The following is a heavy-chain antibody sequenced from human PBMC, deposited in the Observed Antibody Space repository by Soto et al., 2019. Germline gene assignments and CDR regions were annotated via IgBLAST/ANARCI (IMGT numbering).Heavy chain of an antibody. Sequence: SETLCLTCTVSGGSISSYYWSWIRQPPGKGLEWIGYIYYSGSTNYNPSLKSRVTISVDTSKNQFSLKLSSVTAADTAVYYCARAPQSIAVAGTVYFQHWGQGTLVTVSS. CDR1: GGSISSYY. J-gene: IGHJ1*01. D-gene: IGHD6-19*01. CDR3: ARAPQSIAVAGTVYFQH. V-gene: IGHV4-59*01. CDR2: IYYSGST.